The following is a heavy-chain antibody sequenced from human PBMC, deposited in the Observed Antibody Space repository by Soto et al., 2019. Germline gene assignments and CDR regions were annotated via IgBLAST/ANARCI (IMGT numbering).Heavy chain of an antibody. CDR3: ARDSGGSSRYGVYSSSWYGPDQDWFDP. J-gene: IGHJ5*02. V-gene: IGHV1-18*04. CDR2: ISAYNGNT. Sequence: ASVKVSCKASGYTFTSYGISWVRQAPGQGLEWMGWISAYNGNTNYAQKLQGRVTMTTDTSTSTAYMELRSLRSDDTAVYYCARDSGGSSRYGVYSSSWYGPDQDWFDPWGQGTLVTVSS. D-gene: IGHD6-13*01. CDR1: GYTFTSYG.